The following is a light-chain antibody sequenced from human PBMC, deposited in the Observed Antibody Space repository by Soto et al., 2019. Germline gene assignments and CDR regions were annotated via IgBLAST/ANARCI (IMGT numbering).Light chain of an antibody. CDR2: AAA. CDR1: QGTRND. Sequence: DIPMTQSPSSLSASVGDRVTITCRASQGTRNDLGWYQQKPGKGPKRLIYAAADLASGVPSRYSGSGSGTEFTVNFSSLQPEDFATYFCLQHNTFPLSCGGGTRVE. J-gene: IGKJ4*01. V-gene: IGKV1-17*01. CDR3: LQHNTFPLS.